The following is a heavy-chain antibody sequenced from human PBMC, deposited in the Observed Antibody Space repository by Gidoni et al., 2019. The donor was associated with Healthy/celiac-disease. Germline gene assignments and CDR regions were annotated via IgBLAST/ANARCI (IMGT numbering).Heavy chain of an antibody. J-gene: IGHJ4*02. Sequence: QVQLQESGPGLVKPSQTLSLTCPVSDGSISSGGYYWSWIRQHPGKGLEWIGYIYYSGSTYYNPSLKSRVTISVDTSKNQCSLKLSSVTAADTAVYYCASSGTYYYDSSGYYGVWGQGTLVTVSS. CDR3: ASSGTYYYDSSGYYGV. CDR1: DGSISSGGYY. CDR2: IYYSGST. V-gene: IGHV4-31*03. D-gene: IGHD3-22*01.